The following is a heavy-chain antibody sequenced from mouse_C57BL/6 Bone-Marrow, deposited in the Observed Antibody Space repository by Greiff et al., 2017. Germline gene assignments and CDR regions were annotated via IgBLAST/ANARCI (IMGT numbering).Heavy chain of an antibody. J-gene: IGHJ4*01. CDR3: AREVLRVAMDY. V-gene: IGHV1-64*01. Sequence: QVQLQQPGAELVKPGASVKLSCKASGYTFTSYWMHWVKQRPGQGLAWIGMIHPNSGSTNYNEKFKSKATLTVDKSSSTAYMQLSSLTSEDSAVYYCAREVLRVAMDYWGQGTSVTVSS. CDR1: GYTFTSYW. CDR2: IHPNSGST. D-gene: IGHD1-1*01.